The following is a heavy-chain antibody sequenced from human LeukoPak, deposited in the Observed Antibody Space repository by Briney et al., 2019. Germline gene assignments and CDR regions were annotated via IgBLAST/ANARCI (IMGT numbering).Heavy chain of an antibody. CDR3: ARESPDWFDP. V-gene: IGHV1-2*02. J-gene: IGHJ5*02. CDR1: GYTFTGYY. Sequence: ASVKVSCKATGYTFTGYYMHWVRQAPGQGLAWMGWINPNSGGTNYAQKLQGRVTMTRDTSISTDYMELSRLRSDDTAVYYCARESPDWFDPWGQGTLVTVSS. CDR2: INPNSGGT.